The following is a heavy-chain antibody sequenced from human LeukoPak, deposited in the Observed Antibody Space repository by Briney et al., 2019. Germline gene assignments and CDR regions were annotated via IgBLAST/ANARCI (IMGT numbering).Heavy chain of an antibody. CDR1: GFTFTSYS. CDR3: AKVRVSIAVALKPDFDY. Sequence: GGSLRLSCAASGFTFTSYSMSWVRQAPGKGLEWVSAISGSGGSTYYADSVKGRFTISRDNSKNTLYLQMNSLRAEDTAVYYCAKVRVSIAVALKPDFDYWGQGTLVTVSS. J-gene: IGHJ4*02. V-gene: IGHV3-23*01. D-gene: IGHD6-19*01. CDR2: ISGSGGST.